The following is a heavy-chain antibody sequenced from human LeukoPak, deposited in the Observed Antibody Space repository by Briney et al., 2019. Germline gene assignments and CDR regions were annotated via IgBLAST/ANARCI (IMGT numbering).Heavy chain of an antibody. CDR1: GYTFTSYY. J-gene: IGHJ4*02. V-gene: IGHV1-46*01. Sequence: ASVKVSCKASGYTFTSYYMHWVRQAPGQGLEWMGIINPSGGSTSYAQKFQGRVTMTRDTFTSTVYMELSSLRSEDTAVYYCARDLAAADTDYWGQGTLVTVSS. CDR2: INPSGGST. CDR3: ARDLAAADTDY. D-gene: IGHD6-13*01.